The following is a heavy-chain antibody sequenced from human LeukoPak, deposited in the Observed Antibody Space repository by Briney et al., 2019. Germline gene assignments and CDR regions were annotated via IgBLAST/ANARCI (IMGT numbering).Heavy chain of an antibody. CDR1: GGSISSYY. CDR2: IYTSGST. J-gene: IGHJ5*02. V-gene: IGHV4-4*07. D-gene: IGHD2-8*01. CDR3: ARDHCPPPLYCTNGVCYDNWFDP. Sequence: KPSETLSLTCTVPGGSISSYYWSWIRQTAGKGLEWIGRIYTSGSTNYNPSLKSRVNMSVDTSKNRFSLKLSSVTAADTAVYYCARDHCPPPLYCTNGVCYDNWFDPWGQGTLVTVSS.